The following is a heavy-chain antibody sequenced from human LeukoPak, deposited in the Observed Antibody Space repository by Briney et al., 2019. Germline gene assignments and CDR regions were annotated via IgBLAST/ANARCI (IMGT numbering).Heavy chain of an antibody. J-gene: IGHJ4*02. CDR1: GGSVSSGSYY. CDR2: VYYSGTT. D-gene: IGHD3-22*01. CDR3: ARGMYDSSGYVFDS. Sequence: SETLSLTCTVSGGSVSSGSYYWSWIRQPPGKGLEWLGYVYYSGTTNYNPSLKSRVTISLDRSKNQFSLRLSSVTAADTAVYYCARGMYDSSGYVFDSWGQGTLVTVSS. V-gene: IGHV4-61*01.